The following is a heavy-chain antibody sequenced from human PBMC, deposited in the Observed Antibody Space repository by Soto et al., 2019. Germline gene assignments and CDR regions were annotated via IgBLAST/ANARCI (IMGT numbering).Heavy chain of an antibody. CDR1: GFTFSNAW. Sequence: GGSLRLSCAASGFTFSNAWMNWVRQAPGKGLEWVGRIKSKTDGGTTDYAAPVKGRFTISRDDSKNTLYLQMNSLKTEDTAVYYCAREGGFTAMDQYNWFDPCVQASLVTDSS. V-gene: IGHV3-15*07. CDR3: AREGGFTAMDQYNWFDP. J-gene: IGHJ5*02. D-gene: IGHD5-18*01. CDR2: IKSKTDGGTT.